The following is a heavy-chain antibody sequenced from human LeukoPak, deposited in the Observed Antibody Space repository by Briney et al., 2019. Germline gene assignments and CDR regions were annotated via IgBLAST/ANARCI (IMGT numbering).Heavy chain of an antibody. J-gene: IGHJ5*02. CDR3: ARHGTPGTNLNWFDP. Sequence: PSETLSLTCTVSGGSISSYYWSWIRQPPGKGLEWIGYIYYSGSTNYNPSLKSRVTISVDTSKSQFSLKLSSVTAADTAVCYCARHGTPGTNLNWFDPWGQGTLVTVSS. CDR2: IYYSGST. D-gene: IGHD1-1*01. CDR1: GGSISSYY. V-gene: IGHV4-59*01.